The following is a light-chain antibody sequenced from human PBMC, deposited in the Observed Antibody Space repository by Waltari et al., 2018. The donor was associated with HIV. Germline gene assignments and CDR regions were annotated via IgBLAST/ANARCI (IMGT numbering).Light chain of an antibody. CDR3: SSFERGGSLL. CDR1: DRDIGLSNL. V-gene: IGLV2-14*01. J-gene: IGLJ3*02. CDR2: NAK. Sequence: QSALTQPASVSGSPGQSITISCIGTDRDIGLSNLVSWYHHPPDRPPTLVVFNAKSRPSVIPFRFAGSKSGKTASLTISGLQAEDEGIYYCSSFERGGSLLFGGGTTVTVL.